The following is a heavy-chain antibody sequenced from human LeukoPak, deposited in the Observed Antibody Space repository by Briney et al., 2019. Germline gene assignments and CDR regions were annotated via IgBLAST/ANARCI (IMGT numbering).Heavy chain of an antibody. J-gene: IGHJ5*02. V-gene: IGHV3-21*01. CDR3: ASDPLWFGELPSRDWFDP. CDR1: GFTFSSYN. D-gene: IGHD3-10*01. Sequence: PGGSLRLSCAASGFTFSSYNMNWVRQAPGKGLEWVSSISSTSSYINYADSVKGRFTISRDNAKNSLYLQMNSLRAEDTAVYYCASDPLWFGELPSRDWFDPWGQGTLVTVSS. CDR2: ISSTSSYI.